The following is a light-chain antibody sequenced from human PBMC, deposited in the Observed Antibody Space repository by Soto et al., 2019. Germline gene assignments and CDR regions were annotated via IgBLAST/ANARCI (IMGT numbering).Light chain of an antibody. CDR3: QQSYSTSIT. CDR1: QSISSY. V-gene: IGKV1-39*01. Sequence: DIQMTQSPSSLSASVGYRVTITCRASQSISSYLNWYQQKPGKAPKLLIYAASSLQSGVPSRFSGSGSGTDFTLTISSLQPEDFATYYCQQSYSTSITFGQGTQLEI. J-gene: IGKJ5*01. CDR2: AAS.